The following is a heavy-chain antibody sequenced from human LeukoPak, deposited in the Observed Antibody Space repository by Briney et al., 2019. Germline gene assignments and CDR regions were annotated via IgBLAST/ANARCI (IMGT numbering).Heavy chain of an antibody. Sequence: GGSLRLSCTASGFTFGDYRMSWFRQAPGTGLEWIGFISGGTTEYAASVKGRFTISRDDSTSIAYLQMNSLTTEDTAVYYCSRGSGWLSVYWGQGTLVTVSS. J-gene: IGHJ4*02. V-gene: IGHV3-49*03. CDR2: ISGGTT. D-gene: IGHD6-19*01. CDR3: SRGSGWLSVY. CDR1: GFTFGDYR.